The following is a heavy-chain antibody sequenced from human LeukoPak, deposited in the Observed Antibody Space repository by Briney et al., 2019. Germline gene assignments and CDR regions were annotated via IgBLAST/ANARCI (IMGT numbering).Heavy chain of an antibody. V-gene: IGHV4-59*01. Sequence: SETLSLTCTVSGGSISSYYWSWIRQPPGKGLEWIGYIYYSGSTNYNPSLKSRVTISVDTSKNRFSLKLSSVTAADTAVYYCARDLGVAAATDNWYFDLWGRGTLVTVSS. CDR2: IYYSGST. CDR1: GGSISSYY. CDR3: ARDLGVAAATDNWYFDL. J-gene: IGHJ2*01. D-gene: IGHD6-13*01.